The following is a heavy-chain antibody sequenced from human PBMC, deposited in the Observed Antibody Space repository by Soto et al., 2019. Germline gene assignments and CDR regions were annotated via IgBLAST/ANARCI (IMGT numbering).Heavy chain of an antibody. CDR1: GVTFSLYS. CDR3: ARDEPAAHDAFDT. CDR2: IWYDGSNK. V-gene: IGHV3-33*08. Sequence: PXGSLRLSCAASGVTFSLYSMIWVRQAPGKGLEWVAVIWYDGSNKYYADSVKGRFTISRDNSKNTLYLQMNSLRAEDTAVYYCARDEPAAHDAFDTWGQGTMVTVSS. J-gene: IGHJ3*02. D-gene: IGHD2-2*01.